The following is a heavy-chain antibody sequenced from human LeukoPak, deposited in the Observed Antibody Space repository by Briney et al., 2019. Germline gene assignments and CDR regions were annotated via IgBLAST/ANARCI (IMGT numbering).Heavy chain of an antibody. CDR3: ARLSAAVDLGALDL. J-gene: IGHJ3*01. V-gene: IGHV4-4*09. CDR1: GVSISPYY. CDR2: IHTSGSN. D-gene: IGHD2-21*01. Sequence: SETLSLTCAVSGVSISPYYWAWIRQPPGKGLEWIGYIHTSGSNNQYPSLKSRVTISVDKSKNHFSLRLTSVTAADTAVYYCARLSAAVDLGALDLWGQGTMVTVSS.